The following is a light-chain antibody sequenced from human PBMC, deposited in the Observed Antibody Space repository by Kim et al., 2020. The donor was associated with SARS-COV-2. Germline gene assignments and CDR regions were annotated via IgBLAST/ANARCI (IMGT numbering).Light chain of an antibody. Sequence: PGERATLSCRASQSVSTSLAWYQQKPGQAPRLLIYDASNRATRIPDRFSGSRSGTDFTLTISSLESEDFAVYYCQQRSNWPPALTFGGGTKVDIK. J-gene: IGKJ4*01. CDR1: QSVSTS. V-gene: IGKV3-11*01. CDR2: DAS. CDR3: QQRSNWPPALT.